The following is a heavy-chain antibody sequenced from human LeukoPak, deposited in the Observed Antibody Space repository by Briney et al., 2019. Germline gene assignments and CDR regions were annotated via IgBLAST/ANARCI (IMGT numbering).Heavy chain of an antibody. J-gene: IGHJ4*02. Sequence: GGSLRLSCAASGFTFSSYWMHWVRQAPGKGLVWVSRINSDGSSTSYADSVKGRFTISRDNAKNTLYLQMNSLRAEDTAVYYCAGSYYDSSGYRWPSENWGQGTLVTVSS. D-gene: IGHD3-22*01. V-gene: IGHV3-74*01. CDR2: INSDGSST. CDR1: GFTFSSYW. CDR3: AGSYYDSSGYRWPSEN.